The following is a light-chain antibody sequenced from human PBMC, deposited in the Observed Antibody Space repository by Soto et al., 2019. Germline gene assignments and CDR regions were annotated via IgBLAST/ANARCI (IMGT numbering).Light chain of an antibody. CDR1: QNIATY. Sequence: DIQMTQSPSSLSASVGDRVTITCRASQNIATYLNWYQQTPGKAPKLLIYTASTLQSGVPSRFSGSGSGTEFTLTISSLQPEDFASYYCQQLSTYPLTFGGGTKVDIK. V-gene: IGKV1-9*01. CDR2: TAS. J-gene: IGKJ4*01. CDR3: QQLSTYPLT.